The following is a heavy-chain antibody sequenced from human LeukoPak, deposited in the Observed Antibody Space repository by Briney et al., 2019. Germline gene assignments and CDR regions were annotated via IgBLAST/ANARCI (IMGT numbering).Heavy chain of an antibody. V-gene: IGHV1-69*05. CDR1: GGTFSSYA. CDR2: IIPIFGTA. D-gene: IGHD1-14*01. Sequence: ASVKVSCRASGGTFSSYAISWVRQAPGQGLEWMGGIIPIFGTANYAQKFPGRVTITTAESTSTAYLELRILRPDDTAMYYCARVREGGDTTRVPTFDYWGQGTLVTVSS. CDR3: ARVREGGDTTRVPTFDY. J-gene: IGHJ4*02.